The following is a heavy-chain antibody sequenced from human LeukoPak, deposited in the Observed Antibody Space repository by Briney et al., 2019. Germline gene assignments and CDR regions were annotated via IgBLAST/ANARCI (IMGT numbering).Heavy chain of an antibody. V-gene: IGHV3-21*01. J-gene: IGHJ5*02. D-gene: IGHD5-12*01. CDR2: ISSSSSYI. CDR1: GFTFSSYS. Sequence: GGSLRLSCAASGFTFSSYSINWVRQAPGKGLEWVSSISSSSSYINYADSVKGRFTISRDNAKNSLYLQMNSLRAEDTAVYYCARDFRESGYDWCGFDPWGQGTLVTVSS. CDR3: ARDFRESGYDWCGFDP.